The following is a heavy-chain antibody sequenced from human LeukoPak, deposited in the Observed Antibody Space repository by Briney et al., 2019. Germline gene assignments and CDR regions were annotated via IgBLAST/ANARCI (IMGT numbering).Heavy chain of an antibody. CDR3: ARGRGSSFDY. D-gene: IGHD1-26*01. CDR2: INHSGST. Sequence: SETLSLTCAVYGGSFSGYYWSWIRQPPGKGLEWIGEINHSGSTNYNPSLKSRVTISVDTSKNQFSLKLSSVTAADTAVYYCARGRGSSFDYWGQGTLVTVSS. CDR1: GGSFSGYY. V-gene: IGHV4-34*01. J-gene: IGHJ4*02.